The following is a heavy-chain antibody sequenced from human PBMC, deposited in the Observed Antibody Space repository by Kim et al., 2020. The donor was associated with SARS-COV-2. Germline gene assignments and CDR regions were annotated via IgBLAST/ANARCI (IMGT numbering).Heavy chain of an antibody. Sequence: YEVDSVTGRFTINRDNAKNSLYLQMDSRRADDTAIYYCATIRRSNSYSSWGQGTMVTVSS. V-gene: IGHV3-48*03. CDR3: ATIRRSNSYSS. D-gene: IGHD6-13*01. J-gene: IGHJ5*02.